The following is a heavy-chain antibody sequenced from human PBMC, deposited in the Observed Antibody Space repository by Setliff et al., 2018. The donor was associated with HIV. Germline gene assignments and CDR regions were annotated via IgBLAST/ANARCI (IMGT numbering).Heavy chain of an antibody. CDR1: GFTFSSYA. D-gene: IGHD6-13*01. Sequence: GGSLRLSCAGSGFTFSSYAMSWVRQAPGKGLEWVSVITNSGSDTYHADSVKGRFTISRDDSKSTMYLQVDSLTAEDTAVYYCARDRGLGSSSPGRYYYVDVWGKGTTVTVSS. J-gene: IGHJ6*03. CDR2: ITNSGSDT. V-gene: IGHV3-23*01. CDR3: ARDRGLGSSSPGRYYYVDV.